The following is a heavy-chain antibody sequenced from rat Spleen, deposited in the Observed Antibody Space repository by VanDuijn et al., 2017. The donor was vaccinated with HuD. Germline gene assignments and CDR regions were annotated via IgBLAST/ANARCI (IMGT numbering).Heavy chain of an antibody. D-gene: IGHD1-2*01. CDR1: GFSFGDYA. CDR3: ARGDYSSPRGGY. Sequence: EVQLVESGGGLVQPGRSLKFSCAASGFSFGDYAMAWVRQAPTKGLEWVASITNSGGSTYYRDSVKGRFTISRDNAKNTLYLQMNSLQTEDTATYYCARGDYSSPRGGYWGQGVMVTVSS. J-gene: IGHJ2*01. CDR2: ITNSGGST. V-gene: IGHV5-17*01.